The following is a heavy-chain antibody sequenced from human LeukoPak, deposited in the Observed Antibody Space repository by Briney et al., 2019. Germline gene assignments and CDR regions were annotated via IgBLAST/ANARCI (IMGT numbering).Heavy chain of an antibody. Sequence: SETLSLTCTVSGGSISSYYWSWIRQPPGKGLEWIGYIYYSGSTNYNPSLKSRVTISVDTSKNQFSLKLSSVTAADTAVYYCARVSVTTLLGYYYYMDVWGKGTTVTVSS. CDR3: ARVSVTTLLGYYYYMDV. J-gene: IGHJ6*03. D-gene: IGHD4-11*01. CDR1: GGSISSYY. CDR2: IYYSGST. V-gene: IGHV4-59*01.